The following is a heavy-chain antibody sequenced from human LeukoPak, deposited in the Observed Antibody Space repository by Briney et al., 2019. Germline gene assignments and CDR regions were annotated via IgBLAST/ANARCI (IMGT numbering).Heavy chain of an antibody. CDR2: INPNSGGT. Sequence: ASVKVSCKASGYTFTGYYVHWVRQAPGQGLEWMGRINPNSGGTNYAQKFQGRVTMTRDTSISTAYMELSRLRSDDTAVYYCARDQYYYDSSGYYNWFDPWGQGTLVTVSS. V-gene: IGHV1-2*06. CDR3: ARDQYYYDSSGYYNWFDP. CDR1: GYTFTGYY. J-gene: IGHJ5*02. D-gene: IGHD3-22*01.